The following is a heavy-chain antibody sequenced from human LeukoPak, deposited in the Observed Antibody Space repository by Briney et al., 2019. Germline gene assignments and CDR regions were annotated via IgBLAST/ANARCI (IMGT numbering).Heavy chain of an antibody. Sequence: ASVKLSCKASGYTFTGYYMHWVRQAPGQGLEWMGWINPNSGGTNYAQKFQGRVTMTRDTYISTAYMELSRLRSDDTAVYYCARFPSSSSWYDDYWGQGTLVTVSS. CDR2: INPNSGGT. J-gene: IGHJ4*02. CDR3: ARFPSSSSWYDDY. V-gene: IGHV1-2*02. CDR1: GYTFTGYY. D-gene: IGHD6-13*01.